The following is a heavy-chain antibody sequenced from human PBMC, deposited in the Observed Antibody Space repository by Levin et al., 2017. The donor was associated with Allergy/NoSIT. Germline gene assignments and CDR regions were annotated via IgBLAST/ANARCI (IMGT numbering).Heavy chain of an antibody. Sequence: GGSLRLSCAASGFTFSSYAMHWVRQAPGKGLEWVAVISYDGSNKYYADSVKGRFTISRDNSKNTLYLQMNSLRAEDTAVYYCAREVGEAGWFDPWGQGTLVTVSS. V-gene: IGHV3-30-3*01. CDR3: AREVGEAGWFDP. CDR1: GFTFSSYA. D-gene: IGHD3-10*01. CDR2: ISYDGSNK. J-gene: IGHJ5*02.